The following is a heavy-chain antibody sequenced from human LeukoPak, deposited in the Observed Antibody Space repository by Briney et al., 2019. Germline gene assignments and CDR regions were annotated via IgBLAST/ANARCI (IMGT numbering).Heavy chain of an antibody. Sequence: ASVKVSCKVSGYTLTELSMHWVRQAPGKGLEWMGGFDPEDGEIIYAQKFQGRVTMTEDTSTDTAYMELSSLRSEDTAVYYCATAHITIFGVVGGYYFDYWGQGTLVTVSS. CDR1: GYTLTELS. D-gene: IGHD3-3*01. CDR3: ATAHITIFGVVGGYYFDY. CDR2: FDPEDGEI. J-gene: IGHJ4*02. V-gene: IGHV1-24*01.